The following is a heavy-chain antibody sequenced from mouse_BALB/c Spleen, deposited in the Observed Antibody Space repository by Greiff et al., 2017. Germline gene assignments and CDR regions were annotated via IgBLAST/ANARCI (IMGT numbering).Heavy chain of an antibody. Sequence: VQLLQSGAELVKPGASVKLSCTASGFNIKDTYMHWVKQRPEQGLEWIGRIDPANGNTKYDPKFQGKATITEDTSSNTAYLQLSSLTSEDTAVYYCARKVPYAMDYWGQATSVTVSS. CDR3: ARKVPYAMDY. CDR1: GFNIKDTY. D-gene: IGHD2-14*01. V-gene: IGHV14-3*02. J-gene: IGHJ4*01. CDR2: IDPANGNT.